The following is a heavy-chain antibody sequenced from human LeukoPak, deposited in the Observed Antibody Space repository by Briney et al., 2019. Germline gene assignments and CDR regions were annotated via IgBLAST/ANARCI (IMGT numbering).Heavy chain of an antibody. D-gene: IGHD3-22*01. Sequence: GGSLRLSCAASGFTGGSKYMSWVRQAPGKGLEWVSVIYSSGGSTYYADSVKGRFTISRDNSKNMLYLQMNSLRAEDTAVYYCARDSSGSSSDYYPLGYWGQGTLVTVSS. CDR2: IYSSGGST. J-gene: IGHJ4*02. CDR1: GFTGGSKY. V-gene: IGHV3-66*01. CDR3: ARDSSGSSSDYYPLGY.